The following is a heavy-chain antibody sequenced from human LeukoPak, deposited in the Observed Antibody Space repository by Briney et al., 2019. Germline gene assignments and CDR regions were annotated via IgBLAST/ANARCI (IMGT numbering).Heavy chain of an antibody. CDR2: VGSAGAT. Sequence: SLRLSCAFSIFTLSIYDIHGVRQQRARVREYVSSVGSAGATYYSGSVKGRFTISRENAKNSLYLQMNSLRAGDTAVYYCARVLGSGTYGLDVWGQGTTVTVSS. CDR3: ARVLGSGTYGLDV. J-gene: IGHJ6*02. CDR1: IFTLSIYD. D-gene: IGHD3-10*01. V-gene: IGHV3-13*04.